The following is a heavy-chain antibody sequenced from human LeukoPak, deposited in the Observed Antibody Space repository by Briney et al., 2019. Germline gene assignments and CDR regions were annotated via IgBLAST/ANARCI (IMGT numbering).Heavy chain of an antibody. CDR3: ARGGKIALAGTRSPQYFQH. CDR1: GFTFSSYA. V-gene: IGHV3-30*04. J-gene: IGHJ1*01. D-gene: IGHD6-19*01. CDR2: ISYDGSNK. Sequence: GGPLRLSCAASGFTFSSYAMHWVRQAPGKGLEWVAVISYDGSNKYYADSVKGRFTISRDNSKNTLYLQMSSLRAEDTAVYYCARGGKIALAGTRSPQYFQHWGQGTLVTVSS.